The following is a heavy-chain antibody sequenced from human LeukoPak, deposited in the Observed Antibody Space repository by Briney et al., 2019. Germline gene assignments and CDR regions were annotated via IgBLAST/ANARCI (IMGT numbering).Heavy chain of an antibody. CDR3: ARHTMVRGVPTYYFDY. J-gene: IGHJ4*02. Sequence: SETLSLTCTVSGGSISSYYWSWLRQPAGKGMEWVGRIYTSGSTNYNPSLKSRVTMSVDTSKNQFSLKLSSVTAADTAVYYCARHTMVRGVPTYYFDYWGQGTLVTVSS. CDR2: IYTSGST. V-gene: IGHV4-4*07. CDR1: GGSISSYY. D-gene: IGHD3-10*01.